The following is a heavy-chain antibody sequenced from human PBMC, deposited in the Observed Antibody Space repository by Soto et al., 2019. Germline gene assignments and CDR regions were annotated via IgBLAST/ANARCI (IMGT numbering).Heavy chain of an antibody. CDR2: ISAYNGNT. J-gene: IGHJ5*02. CDR3: ARDGRTGTPNWFDP. D-gene: IGHD1-1*01. CDR1: GYTFTRYG. Sequence: CGSVKVSCKASGYTFTRYGISGVGQSGVQGLEWMGCISAYNGNTNYAQKLQGRVTMTTDTSTSTAYMELRSLRSDDTAVYYCARDGRTGTPNWFDPWGQGTLVTVSS. V-gene: IGHV1-18*04.